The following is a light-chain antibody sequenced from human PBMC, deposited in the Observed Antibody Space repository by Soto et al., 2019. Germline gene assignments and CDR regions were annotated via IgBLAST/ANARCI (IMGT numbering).Light chain of an antibody. CDR3: QQFSSYPLT. Sequence: VWIQTPRKLSWSAGERATLASRSSQTVRNNYLAWYQQKPGQAPRLLIYDASSRATGIPDRFSGGGSGTDFTLTISRLEPEDFAVYYCQQFSSYPLTFGGGTKVDIK. V-gene: IGKV3-20*01. CDR2: DAS. CDR1: QTVRNNY. J-gene: IGKJ4*01.